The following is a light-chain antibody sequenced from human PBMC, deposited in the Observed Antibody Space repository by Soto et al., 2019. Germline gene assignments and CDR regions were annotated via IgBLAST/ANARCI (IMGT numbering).Light chain of an antibody. Sequence: SYELTQPPSVSVAPGQTARITCGGNNIGNKRVHWYQQKPGQAPVLVVYDDSDRPSGIPERFSGSNSGNTATLSISRVEAGDAADYYCQVWDSNSVYVFGTGTKLTVL. CDR2: DDS. J-gene: IGLJ1*01. CDR3: QVWDSNSVYV. V-gene: IGLV3-21*02. CDR1: NIGNKR.